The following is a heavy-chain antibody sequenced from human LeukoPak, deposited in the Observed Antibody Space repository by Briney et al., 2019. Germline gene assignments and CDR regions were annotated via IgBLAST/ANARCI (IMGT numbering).Heavy chain of an antibody. CDR1: GGSISSYY. CDR3: ARDFDPIAAHPTSYLDY. J-gene: IGHJ4*02. D-gene: IGHD6-13*01. Sequence: SETLSLTCTVSGGSISSYYWSWIRQPAGKGLEWIGRIYTSGSTNYNPSLKSRVTMSVDTSKNQFSLKLSSVTAADTAVYYCARDFDPIAAHPTSYLDYWGQGTLVTVSS. V-gene: IGHV4-4*07. CDR2: IYTSGST.